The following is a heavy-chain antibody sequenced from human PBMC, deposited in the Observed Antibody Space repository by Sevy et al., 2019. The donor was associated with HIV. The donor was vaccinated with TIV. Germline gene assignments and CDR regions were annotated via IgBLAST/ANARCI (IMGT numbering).Heavy chain of an antibody. D-gene: IGHD4-17*01. Sequence: GGSLRLSCAASGFTFDNYAMNWVRQAPGKGLEWVSSISGTGSTIYYADSVKGRFTISRDNAKNSLYLQMHSLRDEDTAVYYCARSDYGDYVGWFDPWGQGTLVTVSS. CDR3: ARSDYGDYVGWFDP. V-gene: IGHV3-48*02. J-gene: IGHJ5*02. CDR2: ISGTGSTI. CDR1: GFTFDNYA.